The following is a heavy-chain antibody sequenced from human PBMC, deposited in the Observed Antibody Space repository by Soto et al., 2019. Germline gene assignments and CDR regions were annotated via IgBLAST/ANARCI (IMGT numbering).Heavy chain of an antibody. D-gene: IGHD2-2*01. CDR2: ISGSGGST. J-gene: IGHJ4*02. CDR1: GFTFSSYA. CDR3: AKDWGDIVVVPAAYRVGLFDY. V-gene: IGHV3-23*01. Sequence: EVQLLESGGGLVQPGGSLRLSCAASGFTFSSYAMSWVRQAPGKGLEWVSAISGSGGSTYYADSVKGRFTISRDNSKNTLYLQMNSLRAEDTAVYYCAKDWGDIVVVPAAYRVGLFDYWGQGTLVTVSS.